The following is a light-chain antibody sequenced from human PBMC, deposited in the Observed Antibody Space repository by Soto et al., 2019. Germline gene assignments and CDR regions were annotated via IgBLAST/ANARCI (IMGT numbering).Light chain of an antibody. Sequence: QSVLTQPPSASGSPGQSVTISCPGTSSDVGGYNYVSWYQQHPGKAPKLMIYEVSKRPSGVPDRFSGSKSGNTASLTVSGLQAEDEADYYCSSYAGSNNYVFGSGTQ. CDR2: EVS. J-gene: IGLJ1*01. CDR1: SSDVGGYNY. V-gene: IGLV2-8*01. CDR3: SSYAGSNNYV.